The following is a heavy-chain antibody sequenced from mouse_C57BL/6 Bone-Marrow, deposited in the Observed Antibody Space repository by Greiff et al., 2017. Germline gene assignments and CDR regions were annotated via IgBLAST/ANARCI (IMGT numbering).Heavy chain of an antibody. V-gene: IGHV1-64*01. D-gene: IGHD4-1*01. Sequence: QVQLQQSGAELVKPGASVKLSCKASGYTFTSYWMHWVKQRPGQGLEWIGMIHPNSGSTNYNEKFKSKATLTVDKSSSTAYMQLSSLTSEDSAVYYCARDGRRLGPYYFDYWGQGTTLTVSS. CDR3: ARDGRRLGPYYFDY. CDR1: GYTFTSYW. CDR2: IHPNSGST. J-gene: IGHJ2*01.